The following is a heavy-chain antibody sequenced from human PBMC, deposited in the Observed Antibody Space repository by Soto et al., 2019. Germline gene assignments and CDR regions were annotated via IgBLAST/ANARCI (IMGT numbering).Heavy chain of an antibody. CDR2: INSGGRT. V-gene: IGHV3-23*01. CDR1: GFTFSSYT. D-gene: IGHD4-17*01. Sequence: GGSLRLSCAASGFTFSSYTMNWVRQAPGKGLEWVSGINSGGRTYYADSVKGRFTISRDDSKNTLYLQIISLRAEDTAVYYCAKDLRPDGVWDFDYWGQGTLVTDSS. CDR3: AKDLRPDGVWDFDY. J-gene: IGHJ4*02.